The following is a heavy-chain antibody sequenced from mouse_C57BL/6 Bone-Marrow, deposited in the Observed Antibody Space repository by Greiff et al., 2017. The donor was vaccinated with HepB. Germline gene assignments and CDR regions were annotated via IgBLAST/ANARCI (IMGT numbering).Heavy chain of an antibody. CDR2: ISDGGSYT. V-gene: IGHV5-4*01. Sequence: DVQLVESGGGLVKPGGSLKLSCAASGFTFSSYAMSWVRQTPEKRLEWVATISDGGSYTYYPDNVKGRFTISRDNAKNNLYLQMSHLKSEDTAMYYCARDFVGYWYFDVWGTGTTVTVSS. J-gene: IGHJ1*03. CDR1: GFTFSSYA. CDR3: ARDFVGYWYFDV.